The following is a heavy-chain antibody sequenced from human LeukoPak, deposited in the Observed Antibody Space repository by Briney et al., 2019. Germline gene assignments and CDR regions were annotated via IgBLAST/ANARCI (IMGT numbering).Heavy chain of an antibody. V-gene: IGHV3-9*03. D-gene: IGHD3-22*01. CDR1: GFTFDDYA. J-gene: IGHJ3*02. CDR3: ARDFPLVMWRAFDI. CDR2: ISWNSGSI. Sequence: PGGSLRLSCAASGFTFDDYAMHWVRQAPGKGLEWVSGISWNSGSIGYADSVKGRFTISRDNSKNTLYLQMGSLRAEDMAVYYCARDFPLVMWRAFDIWGQGTMVTVSS.